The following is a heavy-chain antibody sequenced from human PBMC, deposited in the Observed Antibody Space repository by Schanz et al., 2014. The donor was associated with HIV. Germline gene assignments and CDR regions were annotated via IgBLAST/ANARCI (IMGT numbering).Heavy chain of an antibody. D-gene: IGHD3-10*01. CDR3: ARDALPSSVRGMISNWFDP. CDR1: GLTFNSFG. J-gene: IGHJ5*02. V-gene: IGHV3-30*03. CDR2: ISYDAVNK. Sequence: QVHLVESGGGVVQPGRSLRLSCAASGLTFNSFGIHWVRQAPGKGLEWGAVISYDAVNKFYADSVQGRFTISRDDSKNTVSLQMDDLRDEDTALYYCARDALPSSVRGMISNWFDPWGQGTLVTVSS.